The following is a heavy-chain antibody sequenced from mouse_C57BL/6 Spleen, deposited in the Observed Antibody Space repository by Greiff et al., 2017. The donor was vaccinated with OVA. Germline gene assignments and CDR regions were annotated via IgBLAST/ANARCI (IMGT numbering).Heavy chain of an antibody. V-gene: IGHV3-1*01. CDR3: ARDDSNYGFAY. J-gene: IGHJ3*01. D-gene: IGHD2-5*01. CDR1: GYSITSGYD. Sequence: VQLKESGPGMVKPSQSLSLTCTVTGYSITSGYDWHWIRHFPGNKLEWMGYISYSGSTNYNPSLKSRISITHDTSKNHFFLKLNSVTTEDTATYYCARDDSNYGFAYWGQGTLVTVSA. CDR2: ISYSGST.